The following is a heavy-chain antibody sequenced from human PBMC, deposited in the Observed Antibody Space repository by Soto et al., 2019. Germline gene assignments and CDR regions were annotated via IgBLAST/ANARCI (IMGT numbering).Heavy chain of an antibody. V-gene: IGHV3-64*02. Sequence: GGSLRLSCAASGFTFRNYAMHWVRQAPGKGLEYVSSISSDGASTFYADSVKGRFTISRDNSKNTLYLQMGSLRPEDMAVYHCARVLYVSGAYYYDSWGQGTLVTVSS. CDR1: GFTFRNYA. CDR2: ISSDGAST. J-gene: IGHJ4*02. CDR3: ARVLYVSGAYYYDS. D-gene: IGHD3-22*01.